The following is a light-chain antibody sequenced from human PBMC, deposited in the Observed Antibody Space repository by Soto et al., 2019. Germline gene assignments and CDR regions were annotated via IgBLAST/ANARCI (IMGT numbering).Light chain of an antibody. J-gene: IGLJ2*01. Sequence: QSALTQPASVSGSPGQSITISCTGTSSDVGGYNYVSWYQQHPGKAPKLMIYGVTNRPSGVSNRFSGSKSGNTASLTISGLQXXXEADYYXSSYTSSTTLSVVFGGGTKLTVL. CDR3: SSYTSSTTLSVV. V-gene: IGLV2-14*01. CDR1: SSDVGGYNY. CDR2: GVT.